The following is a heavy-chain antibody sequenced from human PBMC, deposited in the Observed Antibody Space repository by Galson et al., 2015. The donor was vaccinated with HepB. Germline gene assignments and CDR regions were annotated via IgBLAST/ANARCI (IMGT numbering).Heavy chain of an antibody. J-gene: IGHJ4*02. D-gene: IGHD4-17*01. CDR3: ARDWGDYGDYPLDY. CDR1: GFTFSSYS. V-gene: IGHV3-21*01. Sequence: SLRLSCAASGFTFSSYSMNWVRQAPGKGLEWVSSISSSSSYIYYADSVKGRFTISRDNAKNSLYLQMNSLRAEDTAVYYCARDWGDYGDYPLDYWGQGTLVTVSS. CDR2: ISSSSSYI.